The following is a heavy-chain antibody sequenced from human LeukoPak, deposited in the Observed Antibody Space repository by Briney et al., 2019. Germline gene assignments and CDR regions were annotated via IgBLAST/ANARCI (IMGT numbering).Heavy chain of an antibody. J-gene: IGHJ5*02. Sequence: SETLSLTCTVSGGSLSSDASYWGWLRQPPGTGREWVGYIYNSGTTYYTPSLKSRVTISIDPYKNQSSLKLSSVTSADTALYYCARAPIMTNSWYCFDHWGQGTLVTVSS. D-gene: IGHD2-15*01. CDR3: ARAPIMTNSWYCFDH. V-gene: IGHV4-30-4*08. CDR2: IYNSGTT. CDR1: GGSLSSDASY.